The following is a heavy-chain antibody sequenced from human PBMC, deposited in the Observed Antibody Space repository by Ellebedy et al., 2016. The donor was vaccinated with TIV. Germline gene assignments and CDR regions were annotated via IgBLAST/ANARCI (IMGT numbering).Heavy chain of an antibody. CDR2: ISYDGTNE. CDR1: GFTFSNYH. V-gene: IGHV3-30*18. D-gene: IGHD4-17*01. J-gene: IGHJ4*02. Sequence: GESLKISCAASGFTFSNYHMHWVRQAPGKGLEWVAVISYDGTNEYYADSVKGRFTISIDNFKNTLYLQMNSLRREDTAVYYCAKGRSGLTVATKPFDSWGQGTLVTVSS. CDR3: AKGRSGLTVATKPFDS.